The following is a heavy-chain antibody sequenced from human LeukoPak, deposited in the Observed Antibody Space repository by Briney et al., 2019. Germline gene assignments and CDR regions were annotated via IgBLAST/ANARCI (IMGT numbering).Heavy chain of an antibody. CDR1: GYTFTSYY. CDR3: ATFSILDTAMVGLDY. CDR2: INPSGGST. Sequence: ASVKVSCKASGYTFTSYYMHWVRQAPGQGLEWMGIINPSGGSTSYAQKFQGRVTMTRDTSTSTVYMELSSLRSEDTAVYYCATFSILDTAMVGLDYWGQGTLVTVSS. J-gene: IGHJ4*02. D-gene: IGHD5-18*01. V-gene: IGHV1-46*01.